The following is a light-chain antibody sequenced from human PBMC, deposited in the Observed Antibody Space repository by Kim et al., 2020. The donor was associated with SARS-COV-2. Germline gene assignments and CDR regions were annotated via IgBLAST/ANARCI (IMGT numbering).Light chain of an antibody. V-gene: IGLV4-69*01. CDR1: GGHNSYA. CDR2: LNSDGSH. Sequence: SVKLTCTLSGGHNSYAIAWHQQQPQKGPRYLMKLNSDGSHSKGDGIPDRFSGSSSGAERYLTISSLQSEDEADYYCQTWDAGIWVFGGGTQLTVL. CDR3: QTWDAGIWV. J-gene: IGLJ3*02.